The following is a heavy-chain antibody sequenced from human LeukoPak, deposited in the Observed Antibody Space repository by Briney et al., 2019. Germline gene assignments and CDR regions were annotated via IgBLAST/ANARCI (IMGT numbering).Heavy chain of an antibody. CDR1: GFTFSYYA. D-gene: IGHD3-22*01. CDR2: ISGSGGST. J-gene: IGHJ4*02. CDR3: AKDRLNSGYFSQKWGTFDY. Sequence: PGGSLRLSCAASGFTFSYYAMSWVRQAPGKGLEWVSGISGSGGSTYYADSVKGRFSVSRDNSQNTLYLQMNSLRAEDTAVYYCAKDRLNSGYFSQKWGTFDYWGQGTLVTVSS. V-gene: IGHV3-23*01.